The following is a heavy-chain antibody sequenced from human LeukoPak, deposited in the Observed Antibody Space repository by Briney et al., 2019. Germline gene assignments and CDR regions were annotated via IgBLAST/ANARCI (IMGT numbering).Heavy chain of an antibody. V-gene: IGHV1-2*02. CDR1: GYTFTGYY. J-gene: IGHJ6*02. Sequence: ASVKVSCKASGYTFTGYYMHWVRQAPGQGLEWMGWINPNSGGTNYAQKFQGRVTMTRDTSISTAYMELSRLRSDDTAVHYCARDGNLEWQLVYYYYGMDVWGQGTTVTVSS. CDR2: INPNSGGT. CDR3: ARDGNLEWQLVYYYYGMDV. D-gene: IGHD6-13*01.